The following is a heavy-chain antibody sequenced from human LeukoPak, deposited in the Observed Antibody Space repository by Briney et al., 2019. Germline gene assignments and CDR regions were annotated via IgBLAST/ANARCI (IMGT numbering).Heavy chain of an antibody. J-gene: IGHJ4*02. CDR1: GYTFTSYG. V-gene: IGHV1-18*04. D-gene: IGHD3-10*01. CDR3: AGRRNYYGSGSHFDY. CDR2: ISAYNGNT. Sequence: ASVKVSCKASGYTFTSYGISWVRQAPGQGLEWMGWISAYNGNTNYAQKLQGRVTMTTDTSTSTAYMELSSLRSEDTAVYYCAGRRNYYGSGSHFDYWGQGTLVTVSS.